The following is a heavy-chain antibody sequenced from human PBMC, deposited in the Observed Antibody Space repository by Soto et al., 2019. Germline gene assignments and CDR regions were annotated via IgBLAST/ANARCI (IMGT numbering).Heavy chain of an antibody. CDR3: ARDPILWFGVAARG. CDR1: GGSISSGDYY. D-gene: IGHD3-10*01. J-gene: IGHJ4*02. CDR2: IYYSGST. Sequence: SETLSLTCTVSGGSISSGDYYWSWIRQPPGKGLEWIGYIYYSGSTYYNPSLKSRVTISVDTSKNQFSLKLSSVTAADTAVYYCARDPILWFGVAARGWGQGTLVTVSS. V-gene: IGHV4-30-4*01.